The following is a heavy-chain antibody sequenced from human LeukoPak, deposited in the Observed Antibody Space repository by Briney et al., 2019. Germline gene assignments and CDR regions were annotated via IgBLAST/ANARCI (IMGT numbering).Heavy chain of an antibody. J-gene: IGHJ4*02. CDR1: GGSFSGYY. CDR2: INHSGST. D-gene: IGHD5-18*01. Sequence: SETLSLTCAVYGGSFSGYYWSWIRQPPGKGLEWIGEINHSGSTNYNPSLKCRVTISVDTSKNRFSLKLSSVTAADTAVYYCAREGYSYGRTDYWGQGTLVTVSS. CDR3: AREGYSYGRTDY. V-gene: IGHV4-34*01.